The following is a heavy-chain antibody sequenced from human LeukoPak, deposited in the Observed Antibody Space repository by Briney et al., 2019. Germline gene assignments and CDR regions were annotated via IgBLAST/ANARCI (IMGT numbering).Heavy chain of an antibody. CDR1: GFTVSSNY. CDR3: AREIIQLPGYFDY. CDR2: IYSGGST. V-gene: IGHV3-53*01. J-gene: IGHJ4*02. D-gene: IGHD5-18*01. Sequence: GGSLRLSCAASGFTVSSNYMSWVRQAPGKGLEWVSVIYSGGSTYYADSVKGRFTISEDNSKNTLYLQMNSLRAEDTAVYYCAREIIQLPGYFDYWGQGTLVTVSS.